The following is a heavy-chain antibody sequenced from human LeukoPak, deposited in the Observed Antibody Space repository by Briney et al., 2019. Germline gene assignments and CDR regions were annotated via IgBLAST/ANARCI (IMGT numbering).Heavy chain of an antibody. CDR3: ARGGYCSGGSCFKEIFDP. V-gene: IGHV1-18*01. J-gene: IGHJ5*02. D-gene: IGHD2-15*01. CDR1: GYTFTIYG. Sequence: ASVKVSCKASGYTFTIYGISWVRQAPGQGLEWMGWISAYNGNTNYAQKLQGRVTMTTDTSTSTAYMELRSLRSDDTAVYYCARGGYCSGGSCFKEIFDPWGQGTLVTVSS. CDR2: ISAYNGNT.